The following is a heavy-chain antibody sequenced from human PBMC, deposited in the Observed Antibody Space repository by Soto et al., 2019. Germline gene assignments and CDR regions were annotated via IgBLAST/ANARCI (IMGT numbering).Heavy chain of an antibody. Sequence: QVQLQQWGAGLLKPSETLSLTCAVYGGSFSGYYWSWIRQPPGKGLEWIGEINHSGSTHYNPSLKSRVTISVDTSKNQFSLKLSSVTAADTDVYYCARKFGVVPAAMFFRVYYYYMDVWGKGTTVTVSS. J-gene: IGHJ6*03. CDR2: INHSGST. D-gene: IGHD2-2*01. V-gene: IGHV4-34*01. CDR1: GGSFSGYY. CDR3: ARKFGVVPAAMFFRVYYYYMDV.